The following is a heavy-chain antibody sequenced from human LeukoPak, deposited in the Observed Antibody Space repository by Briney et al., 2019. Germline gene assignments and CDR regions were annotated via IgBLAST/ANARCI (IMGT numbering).Heavy chain of an antibody. D-gene: IGHD3-10*01. CDR2: TWYDGSNK. Sequence: PGGSLRLSRAASLITLNAIHWVRQALGKGLEWVALTWYDGSNKYYADSVKGRFTISIDNSKNMVYLHMNSLRADDTAVYYCARELFGSGSCPDYWGQGTLVTVSS. CDR3: ARELFGSGSCPDY. V-gene: IGHV3-33*01. CDR1: LITLNA. J-gene: IGHJ4*02.